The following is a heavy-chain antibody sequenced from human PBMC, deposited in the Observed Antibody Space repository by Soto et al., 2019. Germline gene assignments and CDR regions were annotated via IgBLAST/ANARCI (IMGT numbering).Heavy chain of an antibody. CDR1: GGSFSGYY. Sequence: QVHLQQWGAGLLKPSETLSLTCAVYGGSFSGYYWSWIRQPPGKGLEWIGEINHRGSTNYNPSLRSRVTISVDTSKNQFSLKLNSVTAADTAVYYCATSYFDFWSGYYRGYYLDYWGQGTLVTVFS. CDR2: INHRGST. D-gene: IGHD3-3*01. CDR3: ATSYFDFWSGYYRGYYLDY. V-gene: IGHV4-34*01. J-gene: IGHJ4*02.